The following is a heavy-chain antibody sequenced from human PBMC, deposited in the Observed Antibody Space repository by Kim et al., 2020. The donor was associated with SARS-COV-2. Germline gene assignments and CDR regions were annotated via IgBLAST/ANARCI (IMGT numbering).Heavy chain of an antibody. CDR2: IYYSGST. J-gene: IGHJ5*02. Sequence: SETLSLTCTVSGGSISSSSYYWGWIRQPPGKGLEWIGSIYYSGSTYYNPSLKSRVTISLDTSKNQFSLRLNSVTAADTAVYYCARGPHSSWYYYNMHWFDPWGQGTLVTVSS. D-gene: IGHD6-13*01. CDR1: GGSISSSSYY. V-gene: IGHV4-39*07. CDR3: ARGPHSSWYYYNMHWFDP.